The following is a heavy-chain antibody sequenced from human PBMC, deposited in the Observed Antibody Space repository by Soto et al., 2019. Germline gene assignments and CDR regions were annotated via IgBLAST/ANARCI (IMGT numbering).Heavy chain of an antibody. J-gene: IGHJ3*02. Sequence: SETLSLTCTVSGGSISSYYWSWIRQPPGKGLEWIGYIYYSGSTNYNPSLKSRVTISVDTSKNQFSLKLSSVTAADTAVYYCARRGREIVLRFPHAFDICGQGTMVTVSS. CDR1: GGSISSYY. D-gene: IGHD3-3*01. CDR3: ARRGREIVLRFPHAFDI. CDR2: IYYSGST. V-gene: IGHV4-59*08.